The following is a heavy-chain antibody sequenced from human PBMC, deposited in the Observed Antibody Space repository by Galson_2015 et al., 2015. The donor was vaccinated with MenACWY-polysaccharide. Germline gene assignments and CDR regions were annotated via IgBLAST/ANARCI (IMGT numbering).Heavy chain of an antibody. CDR1: GFSFSTYW. CDR2: IKSDRSST. D-gene: IGHD3-16*01. V-gene: IGHV3-74*01. Sequence: SLRLSCAASGFSFSTYWMHWVRQAPGKGLVWVSRIKSDRSSTSYADSVKGRFTISRDNAKNTLYLQMNSLRAEDTGVYYCARGGGRFPENYYFDYWGQGTLVTDSS. J-gene: IGHJ4*02. CDR3: ARGGGRFPENYYFDY.